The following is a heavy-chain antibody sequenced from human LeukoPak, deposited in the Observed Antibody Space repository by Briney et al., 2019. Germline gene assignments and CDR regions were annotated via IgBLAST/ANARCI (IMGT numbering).Heavy chain of an antibody. V-gene: IGHV4-39*07. CDR2: IYYSGRT. D-gene: IGHD3-10*01. CDR1: GGSISSSSYY. J-gene: IGHJ5*02. CDR3: ARGYYGSGTFNWFDP. Sequence: SETLSLTCTVSGGSISSSSYYWGWIRQPPGKGLEWIGNIYYSGRTHYNPSLKSRVTISVDTSKNQFSLKLSSVTAADTAVYYCARGYYGSGTFNWFDPWGQGTLVTVSS.